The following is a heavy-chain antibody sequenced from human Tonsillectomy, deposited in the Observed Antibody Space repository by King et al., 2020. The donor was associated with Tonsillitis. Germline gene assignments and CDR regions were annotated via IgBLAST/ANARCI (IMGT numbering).Heavy chain of an antibody. V-gene: IGHV3-23*03. Sequence: VQLVESGGGLVQSGGSLRLSCAASGFTFSSYAMSWVRQAPGKGLEWVSVIYSGGSSTYYADSVKGRFTISRDNSKNTLYLQMNSLRAEDTAVYYCAKDLSGSSYFDYWGQGTLVTVSS. CDR3: AKDLSGSSYFDY. CDR2: IYSGGSST. J-gene: IGHJ4*02. CDR1: GFTFSSYA. D-gene: IGHD1-26*01.